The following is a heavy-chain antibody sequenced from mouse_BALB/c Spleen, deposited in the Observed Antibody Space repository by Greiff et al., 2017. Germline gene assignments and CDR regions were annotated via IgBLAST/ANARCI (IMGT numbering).Heavy chain of an antibody. CDR1: GYTFTSYW. V-gene: IGHV1-7*01. CDR3: ARIYGNYVPAY. CDR2: INPSTGYT. D-gene: IGHD2-1*01. Sequence: QVHVKQSGAELAKPGASVKMSCKASGYTFTSYWMHWVKQRPGQGLEWIGYINPSTGYTEYNQKFKDKATLTADKSSSTAYMQLSSLTSEDSAVYYCARIYGNYVPAYWGQGTLVTGSA. J-gene: IGHJ3*01.